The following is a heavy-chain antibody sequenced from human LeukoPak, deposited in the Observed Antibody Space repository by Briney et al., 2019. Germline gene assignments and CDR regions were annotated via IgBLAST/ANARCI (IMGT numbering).Heavy chain of an antibody. D-gene: IGHD3-10*01. CDR3: ARHQRSGIAMVRGVKPKKWFDP. Sequence: SETLSLTCTVSGGSISGYYWSWIRQPPGKGLEWIGYIYYSGSTNYNPSLKSRVTISVDTSKNQFSLRLSSVTAADTAVYYCARHQRSGIAMVRGVKPKKWFDPWGQGTLVTVSA. J-gene: IGHJ5*02. V-gene: IGHV4-59*08. CDR1: GGSISGYY. CDR2: IYYSGST.